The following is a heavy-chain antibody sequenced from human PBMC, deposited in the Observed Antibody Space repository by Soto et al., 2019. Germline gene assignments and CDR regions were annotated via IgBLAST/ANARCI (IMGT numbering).Heavy chain of an antibody. Sequence: QVQLVQSGAEVKKPGASVKVSCKASGYTFTSYYMHWVRQAPGQGLEWMGIINPSGGSTSYAQKFQGSVTMTRDTSTSTVYMELSSLRSEDTAVYYCARVGYCSSTSCYTPYYYGMDVWGQGTTVTVSS. CDR3: ARVGYCSSTSCYTPYYYGMDV. CDR2: INPSGGST. D-gene: IGHD2-2*02. V-gene: IGHV1-46*01. J-gene: IGHJ6*02. CDR1: GYTFTSYY.